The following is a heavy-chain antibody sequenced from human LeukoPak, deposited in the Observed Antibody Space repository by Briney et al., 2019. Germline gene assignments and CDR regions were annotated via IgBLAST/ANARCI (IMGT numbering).Heavy chain of an antibody. J-gene: IGHJ4*02. CDR1: GVSISDSGYY. V-gene: IGHV4-39*01. CDR3: AKSGGYGLIDY. CDR2: IYYSGNT. D-gene: IGHD1-26*01. Sequence: SETLSLTCTVSGVSISDSGYYFGWIRQPPGKGLEWIGNIYYSGNTYYNASLESRVTISVDTSKNEFSLRLNSVTAADTAMYYCAKSGGYGLIDYWGQGTLVTVSS.